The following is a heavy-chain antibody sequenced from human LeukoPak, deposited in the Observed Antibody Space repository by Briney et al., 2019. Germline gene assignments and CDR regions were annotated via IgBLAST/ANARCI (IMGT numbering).Heavy chain of an antibody. V-gene: IGHV1-18*03. CDR2: ISVDNGNT. CDR3: AREASLEGWYDP. J-gene: IGHJ5*02. CDR1: VYTFTSYG. Sequence: GSVKVSCKASVYTFTSYGISSVGQAPGHGLEGMGWISVDNGNTNNAQKLQGRVSMTTDTSTSTAYMEHRRLRSDDMAVYFSAREASLEGWYDPWGTGTLVTASP. D-gene: IGHD1-1*01.